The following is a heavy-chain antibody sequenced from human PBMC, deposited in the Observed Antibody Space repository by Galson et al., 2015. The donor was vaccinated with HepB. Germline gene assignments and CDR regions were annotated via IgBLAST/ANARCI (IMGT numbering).Heavy chain of an antibody. CDR2: ISAYNGNT. D-gene: IGHD3-10*01. CDR3: AREYYGSGSYYKENAFDI. CDR1: GYTFTSYG. Sequence: SVKVSCKASGYTFTSYGISWVRQAPGQGLEWMGWISAYNGNTNYAQKLQGRVTMTTDTSTSTAYMELRSLRSDDTAVYYCAREYYGSGSYYKENAFDIWGQGTMVTVSS. J-gene: IGHJ3*02. V-gene: IGHV1-18*01.